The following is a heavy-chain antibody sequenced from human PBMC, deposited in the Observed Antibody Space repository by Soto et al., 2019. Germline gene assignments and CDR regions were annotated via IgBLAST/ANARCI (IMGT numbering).Heavy chain of an antibody. V-gene: IGHV4-39*01. CDR1: GGSISSGPYS. CDR2: FHYSEST. Sequence: QLQLQESGPGLVKPSETLSLTCTVSGGSISSGPYSWGWIRQPPGEGLEWMGTFHYSESTHYNPSLVRRITTSVETSKNQFSLKVSSATVADTAVYYCARLGGYCSSTRCYGYYGMDVWGQGTTFTVSS. D-gene: IGHD2-2*01. CDR3: ARLGGYCSSTRCYGYYGMDV. J-gene: IGHJ6*01.